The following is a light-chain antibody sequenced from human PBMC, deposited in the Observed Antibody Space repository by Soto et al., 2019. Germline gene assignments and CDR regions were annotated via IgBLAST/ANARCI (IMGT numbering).Light chain of an antibody. CDR1: SSDVGGYNY. V-gene: IGLV2-8*01. CDR2: EVT. J-gene: IGLJ1*01. CDR3: SSYTSSSTGV. Sequence: QSVLTQSPSASGSPGQSVTISCIGTSSDVGGYNYVSWYQHHPGKAPKLIIYEVTKRPSGVPDRFSGSRSGTTASLTISGLQAEDEADYYCSSYTSSSTGVFGTGTKLTVL.